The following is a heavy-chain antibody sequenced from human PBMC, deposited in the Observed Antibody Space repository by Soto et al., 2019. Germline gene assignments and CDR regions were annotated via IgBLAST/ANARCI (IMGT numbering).Heavy chain of an antibody. V-gene: IGHV1-2*04. D-gene: IGHD6-13*01. CDR3: ARGGIAAAGYGMDV. CDR1: GYTFTGYY. J-gene: IGHJ6*02. CDR2: INPNSGGT. Sequence: ASVKVSCKASGYTFTGYYMHWVRQAPGQGLEWMGWINPNSGGTNYAQKFQGWVTMTRDTSISTAYMELSRLRSDDTAVYYCARGGIAAAGYGMDVWGQGTTVTVSS.